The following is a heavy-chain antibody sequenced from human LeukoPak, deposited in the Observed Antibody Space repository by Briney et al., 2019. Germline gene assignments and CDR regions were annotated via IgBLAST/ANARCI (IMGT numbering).Heavy chain of an antibody. Sequence: GGSLRLSCAASGFTFSSYSMNWVRQAPGKGLEWVSYISSSSSTIYYADSVKGRFTISRDSAKNSLYPQMNSLRAEDTAVYYCARGRWFGELLYFDYWGQGTLVTVSS. D-gene: IGHD3-10*01. CDR2: ISSSSSTI. CDR3: ARGRWFGELLYFDY. V-gene: IGHV3-48*04. J-gene: IGHJ4*02. CDR1: GFTFSSYS.